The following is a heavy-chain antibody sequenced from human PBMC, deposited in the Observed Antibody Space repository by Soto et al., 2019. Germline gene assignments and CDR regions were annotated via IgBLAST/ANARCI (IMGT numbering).Heavy chain of an antibody. CDR1: GFTFSDYY. Sequence: QVQLVESGGGLVKPGGSLRLSCAASGFTFSDYYMSWIRQAPGKGLEWLSYISNSGSTIYYADSVKGRFTVSRDNTKNSLYLKMNSMRAEDTAVYYCARIQGRYYILTGPFDYWGQGTLVTVSS. D-gene: IGHD3-9*01. J-gene: IGHJ4*02. CDR3: ARIQGRYYILTGPFDY. CDR2: ISNSGSTI. V-gene: IGHV3-11*01.